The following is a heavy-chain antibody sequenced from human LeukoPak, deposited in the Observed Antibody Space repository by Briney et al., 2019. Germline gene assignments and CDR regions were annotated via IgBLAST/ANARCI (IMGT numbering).Heavy chain of an antibody. CDR1: SGLMFSSHG. V-gene: IGHV3-33*01. Sequence: GGSLRLSCAASSGLMFSSHGMHLVRQAPGKGLEWVAVIWYGGSNEYYADSVKGRFTISRDNSKNTLCLQMNSLRAEDTAVYYCARARNNYDSSGYSALDYWGQGTLVTVSS. CDR2: IWYGGSNE. D-gene: IGHD3-22*01. CDR3: ARARNNYDSSGYSALDY. J-gene: IGHJ4*02.